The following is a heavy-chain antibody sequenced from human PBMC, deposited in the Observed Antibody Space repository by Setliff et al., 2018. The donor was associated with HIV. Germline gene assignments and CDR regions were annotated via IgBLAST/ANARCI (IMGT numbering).Heavy chain of an antibody. V-gene: IGHV4-61*09. CDR3: ARDVMEWFGNYFDN. D-gene: IGHD3-3*01. CDR2: IHISGTT. CDR1: GGSISSGSDY. J-gene: IGHJ4*02. Sequence: LSLTCTVSGGSISSGSDYWSWIRQPAGKGLEWIGQIHISGTTNYNPSLKSRVTISIDTSKHQFSLKLTSVTAADTAVYYCARDVMEWFGNYFDNWGQGALVTAPQ.